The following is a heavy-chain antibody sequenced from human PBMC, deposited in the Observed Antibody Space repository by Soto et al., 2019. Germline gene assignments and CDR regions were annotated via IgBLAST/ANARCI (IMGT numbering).Heavy chain of an antibody. CDR1: GFTFSSYG. D-gene: IGHD6-13*01. Sequence: PGGSLRLSCAASGFTFSSYGMHWVRHAPGKGLEWVSAISGSGISTYYADSVKGRFTISRDNSKYTLYLQMNSLRAEDTAVYYCAKAKDSRSWSEVYFQYWGEGILVTSPQ. CDR2: ISGSGIST. V-gene: IGHV3-23*01. CDR3: AKAKDSRSWSEVYFQY. J-gene: IGHJ1*01.